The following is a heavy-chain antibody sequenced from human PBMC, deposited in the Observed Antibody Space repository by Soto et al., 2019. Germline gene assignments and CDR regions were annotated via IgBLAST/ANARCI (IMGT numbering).Heavy chain of an antibody. CDR2: IRGSGSET. V-gene: IGHV3-23*01. J-gene: IGHJ4*02. D-gene: IGHD2-21*01. CDR1: GFTFSSYA. Sequence: GGSLRLSCAASGFTFSSYAMSWVRQAPGKGLEWVSVIRGSGSETHYADSVKGRFIISRDNSKNTLYLQMNSLRAEDTALYYCAKSIQVWSLAPFDYWGQGTLVTVSS. CDR3: AKSIQVWSLAPFDY.